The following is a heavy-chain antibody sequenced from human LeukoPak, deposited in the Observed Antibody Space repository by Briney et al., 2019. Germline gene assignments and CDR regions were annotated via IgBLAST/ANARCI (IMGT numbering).Heavy chain of an antibody. J-gene: IGHJ4*02. Sequence: SETLSLTCAVYGGSFSGYFGNWIRQPPGKGLEWIGEINHSGSTNYNPSLKSRVTISVDTSKNQFSLKLSSVTAADTAVYYCARYYSNYLFDYWGQGTLVTVSS. CDR3: ARYYSNYLFDY. V-gene: IGHV4-34*01. CDR1: GGSFSGYF. D-gene: IGHD4-11*01. CDR2: INHSGST.